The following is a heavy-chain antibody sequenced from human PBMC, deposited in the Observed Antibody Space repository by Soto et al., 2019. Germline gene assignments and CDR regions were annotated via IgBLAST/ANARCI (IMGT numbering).Heavy chain of an antibody. J-gene: IGHJ5*02. V-gene: IGHV3-23*01. CDR1: GFTLSSYA. Sequence: GGSLRLSCAASGFTLSSYAMSWVRPAPGKGLEWVSAISGSGGSTYYGDSVKGRFTISRDNSKNMLYLQMNSLRTEDTDVYYCAKDGSIAALPSTSWFDPWGQGTLVTVSS. D-gene: IGHD6-6*01. CDR2: ISGSGGST. CDR3: AKDGSIAALPSTSWFDP.